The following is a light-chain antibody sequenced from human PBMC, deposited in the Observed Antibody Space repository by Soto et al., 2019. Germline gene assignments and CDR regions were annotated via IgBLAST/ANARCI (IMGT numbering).Light chain of an antibody. V-gene: IGLV1-44*01. J-gene: IGLJ2*01. Sequence: QSVLTQPPSASGTPGQRVTISCSGSSSNIGSNTVNWYQQLPGTAPKLLIYSNNQRPSGVPDRFSGSKSGTSASLAICGLQSEDEADYYCAAWDDSLNGYVVFGGGTQLTVL. CDR1: SSNIGSNT. CDR2: SNN. CDR3: AAWDDSLNGYVV.